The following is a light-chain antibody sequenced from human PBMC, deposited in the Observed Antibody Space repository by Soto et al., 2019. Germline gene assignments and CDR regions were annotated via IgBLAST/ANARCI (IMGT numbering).Light chain of an antibody. V-gene: IGKV3-20*01. CDR1: QSVSNNY. CDR2: GAS. J-gene: IGKJ1*01. Sequence: EIVLTQSPGTLSLSPGERATLSCRASQSVSNNYLAWYQQKPGQAPRLLIYGASSRATGIPDRFSGSGSGTDFTLTISRLEPEDFAVYYWQQYGSSPRTFGQGTKVEIK. CDR3: QQYGSSPRT.